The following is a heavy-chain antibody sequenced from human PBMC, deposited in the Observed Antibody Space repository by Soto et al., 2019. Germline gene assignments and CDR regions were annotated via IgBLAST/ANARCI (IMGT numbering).Heavy chain of an antibody. D-gene: IGHD3-3*01. Sequence: SETLCLTCAVYGGSFSGYDWSWIRQPPGKGLEWIGEINHSGSTNYNPSLKSRVTISVDTSKNQFSLKLSSVTAADTAVYYCARGYYDFWSAIGSYFDYWGQGTLVTVSS. CDR2: INHSGST. CDR1: GGSFSGYD. V-gene: IGHV4-34*01. CDR3: ARGYYDFWSAIGSYFDY. J-gene: IGHJ4*02.